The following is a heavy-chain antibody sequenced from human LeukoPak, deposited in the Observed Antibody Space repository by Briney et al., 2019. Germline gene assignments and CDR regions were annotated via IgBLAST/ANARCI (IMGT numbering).Heavy chain of an antibody. D-gene: IGHD1-7*01. V-gene: IGHV3-15*01. CDR2: IKSKTDGGTT. CDR1: GFTFSNAW. Sequence: PGGSLRLSCAASGFTFSNAWMSWVRQAPGKGLEWVGRIKSKTDGGTTDYAAPVKGRFTISREDSKNTLYLQMNSLKTEDTAVYYCTTDISIELELPIDYWGQGTLVTVSS. CDR3: TTDISIELELPIDY. J-gene: IGHJ4*02.